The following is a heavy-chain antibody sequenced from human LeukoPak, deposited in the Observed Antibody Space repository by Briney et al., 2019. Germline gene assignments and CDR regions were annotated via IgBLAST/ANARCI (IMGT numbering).Heavy chain of an antibody. CDR1: GFTFDDYA. CDR2: ISWNSGSI. J-gene: IGHJ4*02. CDR3: AKDIGMTVIVSPGFDY. Sequence: GGSLRLSCAASGFTFDDYAMYWVRQAPGKGLEWVSGISWNSGSIGYADSVKGRFTISRDNAKSSLYLQMNSLRAEDTALYYCAKDIGMTVIVSPGFDYWGQGSLVTVSS. D-gene: IGHD3-22*01. V-gene: IGHV3-9*01.